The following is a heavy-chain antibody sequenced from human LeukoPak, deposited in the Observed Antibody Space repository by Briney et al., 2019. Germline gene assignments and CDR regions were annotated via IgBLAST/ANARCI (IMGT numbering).Heavy chain of an antibody. V-gene: IGHV1-69*05. CDR2: IIPIFGTA. J-gene: IGHJ5*02. CDR1: GGTFSSYA. Sequence: GASVKVSCKASGGTFSSYAISWVRQAPGQGLEWMGGIIPIFGTANYAQKFQGRVTITTDESTSTAYMELSSLRSEDTAVYYCARVSRGVTIFGNNWFDPWGQGTLVTVSS. CDR3: ARVSRGVTIFGNNWFDP. D-gene: IGHD3-3*01.